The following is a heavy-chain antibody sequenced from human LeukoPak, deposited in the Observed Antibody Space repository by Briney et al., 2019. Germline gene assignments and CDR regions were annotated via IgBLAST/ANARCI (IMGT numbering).Heavy chain of an antibody. CDR1: GFTFSTYD. CDR3: AKDLSSGTYFDY. CDR2: ISGSGGST. V-gene: IGHV3-23*01. Sequence: PGGSLRHSCAVSGFTFSTYDMSWVRQAPGKGLEWVSAISGSGGSTYYADSVKGRFTISRDNSKNTLYLQLKSLRAEDTAVYYCAKDLSSGTYFDYWGQGTLVTVSS. J-gene: IGHJ4*02. D-gene: IGHD1-26*01.